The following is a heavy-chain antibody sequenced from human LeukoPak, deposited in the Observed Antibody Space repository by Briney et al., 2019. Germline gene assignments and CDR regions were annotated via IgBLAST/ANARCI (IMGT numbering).Heavy chain of an antibody. J-gene: IGHJ4*02. CDR3: ARDGNWGSDY. V-gene: IGHV3-7*01. D-gene: IGHD7-27*01. CDR2: IKQDGSEK. CDR1: GFSFNRYW. Sequence: GGSLRLSCAASGFSFNRYWMSWVRQPPGRGLEWVANIKQDGSEKYYVDSVKGRFTISRDNAKNSLYLQMNSLRAEDTAVYYCARDGNWGSDYWGQGTLVTVSS.